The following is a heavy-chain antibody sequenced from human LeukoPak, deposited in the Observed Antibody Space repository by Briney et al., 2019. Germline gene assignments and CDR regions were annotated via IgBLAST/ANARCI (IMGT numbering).Heavy chain of an antibody. Sequence: PSQTLSLTCAISGDSVSSNSAAWNWIRQSPSRGLEWLGRTYYRSKWYNDYAVSVKSRITINPDTPKNQFSLQLNSVTPEDTAVYYCARETEYYYDSSGYWSWGQGTLVTVSS. CDR1: GDSVSSNSAA. V-gene: IGHV6-1*01. D-gene: IGHD3-22*01. J-gene: IGHJ4*02. CDR3: ARETEYYYDSSGYWS. CDR2: TYYRSKWYN.